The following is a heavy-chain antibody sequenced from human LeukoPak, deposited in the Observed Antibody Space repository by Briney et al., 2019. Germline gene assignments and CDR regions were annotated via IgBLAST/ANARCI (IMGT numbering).Heavy chain of an antibody. CDR2: ISPSGENK. CDR1: GFTFDDYA. D-gene: IGHD6-19*01. V-gene: IGHV3-48*01. J-gene: IGHJ3*02. Sequence: PGGSLRLSCAASGFTFDDYAMHWVRQAPGKGLEWLSYISPSGENKLYADSVKGRFSISRDNAKNSAYLQMDSLRAEDTAVYYCASRRSGWPNDAFDIWGQGTMVTVTS. CDR3: ASRRSGWPNDAFDI.